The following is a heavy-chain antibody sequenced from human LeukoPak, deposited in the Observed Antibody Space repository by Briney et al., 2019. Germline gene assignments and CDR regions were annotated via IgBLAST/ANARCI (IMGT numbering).Heavy chain of an antibody. CDR2: ISGRGGST. D-gene: IGHD4-17*01. Sequence: GGSLRLSCAASGFTFSTYTMNWVRQAPGKGLEWVSDISGRGGSTYYADSVKGRFTISRDNSKNTLYLQMNSLRAEDTAVYYCAKVYGDYVFDYWGQGTLVTVSS. J-gene: IGHJ4*02. CDR3: AKVYGDYVFDY. V-gene: IGHV3-23*01. CDR1: GFTFSTYT.